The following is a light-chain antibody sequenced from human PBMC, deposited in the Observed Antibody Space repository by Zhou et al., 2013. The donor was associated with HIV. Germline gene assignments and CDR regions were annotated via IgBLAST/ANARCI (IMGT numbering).Light chain of an antibody. CDR2: DTF. V-gene: IGKV3-11*01. CDR1: QSVRNY. Sequence: EAVLTQSPVTLSLSPGERATLSCRASQSVRNYLAWYQQKCGQAPRLLIYDTFNRATGIPARFSGSGSGTDFTLTISSLEPEDFAIYYCQQRSDWPITFGQGTRLEIK. CDR3: QQRSDWPIT. J-gene: IGKJ5*01.